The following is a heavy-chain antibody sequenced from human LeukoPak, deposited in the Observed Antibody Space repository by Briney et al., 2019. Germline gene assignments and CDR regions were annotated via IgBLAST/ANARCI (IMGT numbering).Heavy chain of an antibody. Sequence: ASVKVSCKASGYTFTSYAMNWVRQAPGQGLEWMGWINTNTGNPTYAQGFTGRFVFSLDTSVSTAYLQISSLKAEDTAVYYCARATSVMVRGVSYAFDIWGQGTMVTVSS. CDR2: INTNTGNP. CDR3: ARATSVMVRGVSYAFDI. V-gene: IGHV7-4-1*02. J-gene: IGHJ3*02. CDR1: GYTFTSYA. D-gene: IGHD3-10*01.